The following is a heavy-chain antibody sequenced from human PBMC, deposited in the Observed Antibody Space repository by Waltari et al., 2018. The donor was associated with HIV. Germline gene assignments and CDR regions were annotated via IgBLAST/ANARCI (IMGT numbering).Heavy chain of an antibody. CDR2: ISGYDDDT. CDR1: GYNFNSYS. J-gene: IGHJ4*02. V-gene: IGHV1-18*04. Sequence: QAQLVQSGAEVKKPGASVKVSCKASGYNFNSYSITWVRQVPGQGLEWMGWISGYDDDTNDSLRLQGRVTMTKDTSTNTAYLELTSLKSDDTAMYYCARTASLFDPRYCDSWGQGTLVTVSS. CDR3: ARTASLFDPRYCDS.